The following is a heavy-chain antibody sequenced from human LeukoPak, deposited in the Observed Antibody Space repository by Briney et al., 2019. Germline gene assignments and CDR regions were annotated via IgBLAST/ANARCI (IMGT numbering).Heavy chain of an antibody. CDR1: GYSFTNYW. J-gene: IGHJ5*02. CDR3: ARAYGANSVNFDP. Sequence: GESLKISCKASGYSFTNYWIGWVRQMPGKGLEWMGIFYPADSNTRYSPSFQGQVTFSVDKSINTAYLQWGSLKASDTAMYYCARAYGANSVNFDPWGQGTLVTVSS. CDR2: FYPADSNT. V-gene: IGHV5-51*01. D-gene: IGHD4-23*01.